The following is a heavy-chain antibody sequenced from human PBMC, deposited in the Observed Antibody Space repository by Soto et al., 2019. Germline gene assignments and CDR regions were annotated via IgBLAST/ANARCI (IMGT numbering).Heavy chain of an antibody. D-gene: IGHD2-2*01. CDR2: IIPVSCAA. CDR1: GGTFGSYA. CDR3: ATALGCRSTSCTLDY. Sequence: QVQLMQSGAEVKKPGSSVKVSCKASGGTFGSYAFSWVRQAPGQGLEWMGGIIPVSCAAHYAQKFQGRVTITADESTSTAYMELSSLSSQDTAVYYCATALGCRSTSCTLDYWGQGTRVIVSS. J-gene: IGHJ4*02. V-gene: IGHV1-69*01.